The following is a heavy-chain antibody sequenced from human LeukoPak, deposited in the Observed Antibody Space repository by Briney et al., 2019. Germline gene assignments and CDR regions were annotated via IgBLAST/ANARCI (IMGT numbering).Heavy chain of an antibody. J-gene: IGHJ4*02. V-gene: IGHV3-30*04. Sequence: GGSLRLSCVASGFTFSSYAMHWVRQAPGKGLEWVAVISYDGSNKYYADSVKGRFTISRDNSKNTLYLQMNSLRAEDTAVYYCAREAYDSSGYLDYWGQGTLVTVSS. D-gene: IGHD3-22*01. CDR1: GFTFSSYA. CDR3: AREAYDSSGYLDY. CDR2: ISYDGSNK.